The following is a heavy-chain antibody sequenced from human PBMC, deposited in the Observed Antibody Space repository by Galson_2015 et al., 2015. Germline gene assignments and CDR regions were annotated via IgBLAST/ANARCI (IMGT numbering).Heavy chain of an antibody. CDR3: ARAKSGIHYPYYNGLDV. J-gene: IGHJ6*02. CDR1: GYSFTDNY. CDR2: INPNSGDT. Sequence: SVKVSCKASGYSFTDNYVHWVRQAPGQGLEWMGRINPNSGDTDYSQKFQGRITVTGAASTSPAYVEMSSLRSDDTAVYYCARAKSGIHYPYYNGLDVWGQGTPVTVSS. D-gene: IGHD1-26*01. V-gene: IGHV1-2*06.